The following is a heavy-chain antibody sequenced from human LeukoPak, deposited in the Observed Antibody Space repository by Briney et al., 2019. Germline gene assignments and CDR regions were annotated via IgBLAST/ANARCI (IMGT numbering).Heavy chain of an antibody. CDR2: SSADNGKA. CDR3: ARRGYPVYYYYMDV. J-gene: IGHJ6*03. D-gene: IGHD5-12*01. CDR1: VYTFTSYG. Sequence: ASVKVSCKTSVYTFTSYGISWVRQAPGQGLEWKGWSSADNGKANYAQKLQGRVTMTTDTSTTTAYMELRSLRSDDTAVYYCARRGYPVYYYYMDVWGKGTTVTISS. V-gene: IGHV1-18*01.